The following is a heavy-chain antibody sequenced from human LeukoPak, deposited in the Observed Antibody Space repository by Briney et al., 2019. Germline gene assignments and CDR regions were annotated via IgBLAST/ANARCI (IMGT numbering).Heavy chain of an antibody. D-gene: IGHD6-19*01. V-gene: IGHV4-59*01. J-gene: IGHJ4*02. CDR1: GGSIRNYY. CDR3: ARGAGYSSGWAYFDY. CDR2: IYYNGNN. Sequence: SETLSLTCIVSGGSIRNYYWSWIRQSPGKGLEWIGYIYYNGNNNYNPSLTSRAIMSIDTSRSQFSLRLTSVTAADTAVYYCARGAGYSSGWAYFDYWGQGLLVAVSS.